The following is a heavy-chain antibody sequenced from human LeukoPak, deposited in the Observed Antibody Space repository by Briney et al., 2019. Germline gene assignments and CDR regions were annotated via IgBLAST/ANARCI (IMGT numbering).Heavy chain of an antibody. J-gene: IGHJ3*02. CDR2: INHSGST. V-gene: IGHV4-34*01. D-gene: IGHD2-15*01. Sequence: SETLSLTCTVSGGSISSYYWSWIRQPPGKGLEWIGEINHSGSTNYNASLKSRVTISVDTSKNQFSLKLSSVTAADTAVYYCAREEDCSGGICYLGNAFDIWGQGTMVTVSP. CDR3: AREEDCSGGICYLGNAFDI. CDR1: GGSISSYY.